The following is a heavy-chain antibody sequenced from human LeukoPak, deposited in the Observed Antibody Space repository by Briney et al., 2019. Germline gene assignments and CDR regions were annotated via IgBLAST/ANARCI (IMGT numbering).Heavy chain of an antibody. CDR3: ARRGDNYYYYMDV. CDR1: GYSFTSYW. Sequence: GESLKISCKGSGYSFTSYWIGWVRQMPGKGLEWMGIIYPGDSDTRYSPSFQGQVTISADKSISTAYLQWSSLKASDTAMYYRARRGDNYYYYMDVWGKGTTVTVSS. CDR2: IYPGDSDT. V-gene: IGHV5-51*01. D-gene: IGHD3-9*01. J-gene: IGHJ6*03.